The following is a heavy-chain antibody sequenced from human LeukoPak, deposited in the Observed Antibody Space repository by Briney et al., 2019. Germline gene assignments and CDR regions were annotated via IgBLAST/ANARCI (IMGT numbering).Heavy chain of an antibody. Sequence: SQTLSLTCAISGDSVSSNNVAWNWLRQSPSRGLEWLGRIYYKSKWSYDYAVPVKSRITINPDTSKNQFSLQLDSVTPDDTAVYYCARDHLRAYDYWGQGTLVTVAS. CDR3: ARDHLRAYDY. V-gene: IGHV6-1*01. J-gene: IGHJ4*02. CDR1: GDSVSSNNVA. CDR2: IYYKSKWSY.